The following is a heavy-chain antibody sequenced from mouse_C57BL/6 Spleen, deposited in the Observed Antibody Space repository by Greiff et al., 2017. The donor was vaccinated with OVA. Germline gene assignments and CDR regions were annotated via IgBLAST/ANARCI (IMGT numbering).Heavy chain of an antibody. D-gene: IGHD3-2*02. Sequence: VQLQQPGAELVRPGSSVKLSCKASGYTFTSYWMDWVKQRPGQGLEWIGNIYPSDSETHYNQKFKDKATLTVDKSSSTAYMQLSSLTSEDSAVYYCARARSQASFDYWGQGTTLTVSS. CDR2: IYPSDSET. CDR1: GYTFTSYW. J-gene: IGHJ2*01. V-gene: IGHV1-61*01. CDR3: ARARSQASFDY.